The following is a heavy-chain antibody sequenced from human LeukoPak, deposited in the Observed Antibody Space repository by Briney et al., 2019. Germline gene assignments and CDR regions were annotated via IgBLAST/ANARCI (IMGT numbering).Heavy chain of an antibody. J-gene: IGHJ3*02. V-gene: IGHV3-23*01. CDR1: GFTFSSYA. Sequence: PGGSLRLSCAASGFTFSSYAMSWVRQAPGKGLEWVSAISGSGGSTYYADSVKGRFTISRDNSKNTLYLQMNSLRAEDTAVYYCAKDERGTYYDFWSGPDAFDIWGQGTMVTVSS. D-gene: IGHD3-3*01. CDR3: AKDERGTYYDFWSGPDAFDI. CDR2: ISGSGGST.